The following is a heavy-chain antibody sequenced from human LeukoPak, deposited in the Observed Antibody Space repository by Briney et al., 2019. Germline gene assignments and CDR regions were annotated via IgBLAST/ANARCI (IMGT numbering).Heavy chain of an antibody. V-gene: IGHV3-30-3*01. CDR3: ARDHEWELNYYYGMDV. CDR2: ISYDGSNK. CDR1: GFXFSSYA. J-gene: IGHJ6*02. Sequence: GGSLRLSCAASGFXFSSYAIHWVRQAPGKGLEWVAVISYDGSNKYYADSVKGRFTISRDNSKNTLYLQMNSLRAEDAAVYHCARDHEWELNYYYGMDVWGQGTTVTVSS. D-gene: IGHD1-26*01.